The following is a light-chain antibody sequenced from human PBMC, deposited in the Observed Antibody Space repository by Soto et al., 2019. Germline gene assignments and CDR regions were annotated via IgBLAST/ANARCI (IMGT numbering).Light chain of an antibody. J-gene: IGKJ1*01. CDR2: GAS. CDR3: QQYHNRWT. CDR1: QSVTSR. V-gene: IGKV3-15*01. Sequence: EIVMTQSPATLSVSPGERVTLSCRASQSVTSRLAWYQQKPGQAPRLPIYGASTRATGIPARFSGSGSGTEFTLTISSLQSEDFAVYYCQQYHNRWTFGQGTKVEIK.